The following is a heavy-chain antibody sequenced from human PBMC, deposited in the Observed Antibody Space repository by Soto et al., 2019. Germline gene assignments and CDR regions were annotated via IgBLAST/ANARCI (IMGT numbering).Heavy chain of an antibody. CDR3: AKDGVGYDILTGYYDS. CDR1: GFSFNNYA. J-gene: IGHJ4*02. CDR2: INWNSGGI. Sequence: EVQLVESGGGLVQPGWSLRLYCATSGFSFNNYAMHWVRQAPGKGLEWVSGINWNSGGIGYADSVKGRFTISRDSAKNSLYLQMNSLRAEDTALYYCAKDGVGYDILTGYYDSWGQGTLVTVSS. V-gene: IGHV3-9*01. D-gene: IGHD3-9*01.